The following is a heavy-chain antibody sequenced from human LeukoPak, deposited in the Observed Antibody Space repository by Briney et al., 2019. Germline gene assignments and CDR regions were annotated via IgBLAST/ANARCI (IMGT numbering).Heavy chain of an antibody. D-gene: IGHD6-13*01. CDR1: GYSFTSYW. CDR2: IYPGDSDT. CDR3: ARSAAGNTYFDY. V-gene: IGHV5-51*01. J-gene: IGHJ4*02. Sequence: GGSLEISWKGSGYSFTSYWIGWVCQMPGKGLEWVGIIYPGDSDTRYSPSFQGQVTISADKSISTAYLQWSSLKASDTAMYFCARSAAGNTYFDYWGQGTLVSVSS.